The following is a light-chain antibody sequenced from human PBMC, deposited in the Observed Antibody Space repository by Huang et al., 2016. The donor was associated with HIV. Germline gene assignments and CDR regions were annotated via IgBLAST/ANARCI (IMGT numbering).Light chain of an antibody. CDR1: QTVSNNF. CDR2: GAS. CDR3: QQFSTSPPMYT. J-gene: IGKJ2*01. Sequence: EIVLTQSPGTLSLSPGERATLSCRASQTVSNNFLAWYQQKPGQAPRLLRYGASSRATGIPDRFSGSASGTDYTRTITRLEPEDFCVYYCQQFSTSPPMYTFGGGTKLET. V-gene: IGKV3-20*01.